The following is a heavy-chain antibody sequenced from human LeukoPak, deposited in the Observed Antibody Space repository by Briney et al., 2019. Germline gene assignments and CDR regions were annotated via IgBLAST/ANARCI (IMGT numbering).Heavy chain of an antibody. CDR3: ARHWLHPPWAFDI. V-gene: IGHV1-2*02. CDR2: INPNSGGT. Sequence: ASVKVSCKASGYTFTGYYMHWVRQASGQGLEWMGWINPNSGGTNYAQKFQARVTVTRDTSISTAYMELSRLRSDDTAVYYCARHWLHPPWAFDIWGQGTMVTVSS. J-gene: IGHJ3*02. CDR1: GYTFTGYY. D-gene: IGHD5-24*01.